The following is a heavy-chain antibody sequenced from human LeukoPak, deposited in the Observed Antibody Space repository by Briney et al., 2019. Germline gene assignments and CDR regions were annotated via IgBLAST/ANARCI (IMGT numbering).Heavy chain of an antibody. CDR3: ARGRYLTTLGGAAAGFLDY. CDR2: IYYSGST. Sequence: PSETLSLTCTVSGGSISSYYWSWIRQPPGKGLEWIGYIYYSGSTNYNPSLKSRVTMSVDTSQRQFSLRLTSVRAADTAVYYCARGRYLTTLGGAAAGFLDYWGQGTVVTVSS. V-gene: IGHV4-59*12. CDR1: GGSISSYY. J-gene: IGHJ4*02. D-gene: IGHD6-13*01.